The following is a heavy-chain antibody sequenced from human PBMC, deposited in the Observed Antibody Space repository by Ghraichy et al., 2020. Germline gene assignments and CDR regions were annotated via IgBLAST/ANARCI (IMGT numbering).Heavy chain of an antibody. Sequence: SQTLSLTCTVSGGSLSSYYWTWIRQPPGKGLEYIGYLYFGGTTNYNPSLKSRVTISEDRATSQFSLRLSSVTAADTAVYYCAREEVVDRYATGGNYCEPWGQGILVTVSS. V-gene: IGHV4-59*01. CDR3: AREEVVDRYATGGNYCEP. J-gene: IGHJ1*01. D-gene: IGHD2-2*01. CDR1: GGSLSSYY. CDR2: LYFGGTT.